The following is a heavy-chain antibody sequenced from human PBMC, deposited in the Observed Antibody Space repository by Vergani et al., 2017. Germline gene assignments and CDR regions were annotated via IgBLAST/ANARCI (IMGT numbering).Heavy chain of an antibody. CDR2: IDHTGRP. CDR3: ARVNTETNGHLYYYYYKDV. D-gene: IGHD4-11*01. J-gene: IGHJ6*03. V-gene: IGHV4-34*01. Sequence: QVQLQQWGGGLLKPSETLSLTCVVNGGSFTSYHWTWIRQSPGEGLEWVGDIDHTGRPDYNPSLKSRLTMSVDKSRNQFSLTLNSVTATDTAISFCARVNTETNGHLYYYYYKDVWGQGTAVTVS. CDR1: GGSFTSYH.